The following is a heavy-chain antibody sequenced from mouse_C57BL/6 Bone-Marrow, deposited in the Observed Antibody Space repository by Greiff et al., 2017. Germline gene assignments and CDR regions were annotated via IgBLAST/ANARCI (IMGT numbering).Heavy chain of an antibody. D-gene: IGHD1-1*02. V-gene: IGHV1-81*01. CDR1: GYTFTSYG. J-gene: IGHJ1*03. CDR2: IYPRSGNT. Sequence: VQLQESGAELARPGASVKLSCKASGYTFTSYGISWVKQRTGQGLEWIGEIYPRSGNTYYNEKFKGKATLTADKSSSTAYMELRSLTSEDSAVYFCDLWGYWYLDVWGTGTTVTVSS. CDR3: DLWGYWYLDV.